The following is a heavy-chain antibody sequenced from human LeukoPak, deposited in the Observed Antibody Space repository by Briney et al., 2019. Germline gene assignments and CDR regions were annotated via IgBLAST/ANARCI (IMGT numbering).Heavy chain of an antibody. Sequence: PGGSLSLSCAASGFTFTNYCMIWVRQAPGKGLEWVANINEDGSEKYYVGSVEGRFTISRDNAKNSVFLQMNSLRADDTAMYYCASSSYSCSSSWGQGTLVTVSS. CDR1: GFTFTNYC. D-gene: IGHD6-6*01. CDR3: ASSSYSCSSS. J-gene: IGHJ5*02. V-gene: IGHV3-7*01. CDR2: INEDGSEK.